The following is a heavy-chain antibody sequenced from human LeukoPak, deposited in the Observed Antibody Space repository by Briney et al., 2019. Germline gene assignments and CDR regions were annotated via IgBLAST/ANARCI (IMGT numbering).Heavy chain of an antibody. J-gene: IGHJ4*02. CDR2: MNPNSGNT. D-gene: IGHD6-19*01. CDR1: GYTFTSYD. Sequence: GVSVKVSCKASGYTFTSYDINWVRQATGQGLEWMGWMNPNSGNTGYAQKFQGRVTITRNTSISTAYMELSSLRSEDTAVYYCARGRSDRSGWTEFDYWGQGTLVTVSS. V-gene: IGHV1-8*03. CDR3: ARGRSDRSGWTEFDY.